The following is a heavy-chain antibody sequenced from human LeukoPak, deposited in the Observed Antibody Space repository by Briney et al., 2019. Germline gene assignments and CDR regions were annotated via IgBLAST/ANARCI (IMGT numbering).Heavy chain of an antibody. D-gene: IGHD3-3*01. CDR1: GGSFSGYY. CDR2: INHSGST. J-gene: IGHJ5*02. CDR3: ARGGITIFGVVTKANWFDP. V-gene: IGHV4-34*01. Sequence: SETLSLTCAVYGGSFSGYYWSWIRQPPGKGLEWIGEINHSGSTNYNPSLKSRVTISVDTSKNQFSLKLSSVTAADTAVYYCARGGITIFGVVTKANWFDPWGQGTLVTVSS.